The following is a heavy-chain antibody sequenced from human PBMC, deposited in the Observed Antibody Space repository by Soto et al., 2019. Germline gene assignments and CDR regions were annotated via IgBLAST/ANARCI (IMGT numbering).Heavy chain of an antibody. CDR1: GFTFSSYA. CDR3: AKAPSFSVSAPHAFDI. V-gene: IGHV3-23*01. Sequence: PGGSLRLSCAASGFTFSSYAMSWARQAPGKGLEWVSFISASGGTTYYVDSVKGRFTISREASKNTLYLQMNSLRAEDTALYYCAKAPSFSVSAPHAFDIWGQGTMVTVSS. D-gene: IGHD6-13*01. J-gene: IGHJ3*02. CDR2: ISASGGTT.